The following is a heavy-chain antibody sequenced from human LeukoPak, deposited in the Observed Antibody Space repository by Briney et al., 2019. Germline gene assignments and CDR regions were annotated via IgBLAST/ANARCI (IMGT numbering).Heavy chain of an antibody. CDR1: GFTFDDYA. D-gene: IGHD5-24*01. V-gene: IGHV3-43*02. Sequence: GGSLRLSCAASGFTFDDYAMHWVRQAPGKGLEWVSLISGDGGSTYYADSVKGRFTISTDNSKNSLYLQMNSLRTEDTALYYCAKGGWLHLSIDYWGQGTLVTVSS. J-gene: IGHJ4*02. CDR2: ISGDGGST. CDR3: AKGGWLHLSIDY.